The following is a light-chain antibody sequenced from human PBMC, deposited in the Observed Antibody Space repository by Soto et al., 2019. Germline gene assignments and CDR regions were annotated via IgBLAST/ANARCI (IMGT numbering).Light chain of an antibody. CDR1: SSNIGSKT. J-gene: IGLJ2*01. V-gene: IGLV1-44*01. CDR3: AAWDDRLNGVV. CDR2: SNN. Sequence: QSVLTQPPSASGTPGQRVTISCSGSSSNIGSKTVNWYQQLPGTAPKLPIYSNNQRPSGVPDRFSGSKSGTSASLAISGLQSEDEADYYCAAWDDRLNGVVFGGGTKLTVL.